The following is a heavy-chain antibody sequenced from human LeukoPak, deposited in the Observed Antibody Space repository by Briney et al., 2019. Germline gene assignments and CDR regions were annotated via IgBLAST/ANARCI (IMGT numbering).Heavy chain of an antibody. D-gene: IGHD3-10*01. CDR2: IYHSGST. J-gene: IGHJ6*03. V-gene: IGHV4-39*07. CDR3: ARGMHYGVRAYWDYMDV. CDR1: GVSISSSNSY. Sequence: ASETLSLTCTVSGVSISSSNSYWGWIRQPPGKGLEWIGSIYHSGSTYYNPSLKSRATISVDTSKNQFSLKLSSVTAADTAVYYCARGMHYGVRAYWDYMDVWGKGTTVTVSS.